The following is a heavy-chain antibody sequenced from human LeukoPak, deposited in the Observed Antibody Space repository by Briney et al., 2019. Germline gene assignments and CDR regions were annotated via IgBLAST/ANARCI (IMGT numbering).Heavy chain of an antibody. D-gene: IGHD1-1*01. J-gene: IGHJ3*02. CDR2: IDPSDSYT. CDR1: GYSFTSYW. Sequence: GESLKISRKGSGYSFTSYWISWVRQMPGKGLEWMGRIDPSDSYTNYSPSFQGHVTISADKSISTAYLQWSSLKASDAAMYYCARRDFHLSSWNDERNAFDIWGQGTMVTVSS. V-gene: IGHV5-10-1*01. CDR3: ARRDFHLSSWNDERNAFDI.